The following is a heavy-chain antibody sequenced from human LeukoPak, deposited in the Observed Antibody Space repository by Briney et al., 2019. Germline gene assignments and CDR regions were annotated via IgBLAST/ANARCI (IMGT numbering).Heavy chain of an antibody. J-gene: IGHJ4*02. CDR2: INWNGGII. D-gene: IGHD5-12*01. V-gene: IGHV3-20*04. Sequence: GGSLRLSCAASGFSFDDHGMSWVRRGPGKGLEWVSSINWNGGIIGYADSVKGRFTISRDNAKNSLYLQMNSLRTEDTAFYYCARIGGYGIPAYWGQGTLVTVSP. CDR3: ARIGGYGIPAY. CDR1: GFSFDDHG.